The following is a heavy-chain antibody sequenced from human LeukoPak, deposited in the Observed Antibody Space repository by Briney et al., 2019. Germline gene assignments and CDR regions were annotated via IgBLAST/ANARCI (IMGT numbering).Heavy chain of an antibody. CDR2: INHSGST. D-gene: IGHD3-10*01. V-gene: IGHV4-34*01. J-gene: IGHJ5*02. Sequence: SETLSLTCAVYGGSFSGCYWSWIRQPPGKGLEWIGEINHSGSTNYNPSLKSRVTISVDTSKNQFSLKLSSVTAADTAVYYCARGGISWPYYYGSGSYHSWFDPWGQGTLVTVSS. CDR3: ARGGISWPYYYGSGSYHSWFDP. CDR1: GGSFSGCY.